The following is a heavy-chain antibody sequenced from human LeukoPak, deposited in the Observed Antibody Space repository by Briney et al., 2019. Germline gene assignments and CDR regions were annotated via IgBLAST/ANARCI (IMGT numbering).Heavy chain of an antibody. CDR2: IYHSGST. D-gene: IGHD3-22*01. CDR3: ARAGHYDSSGYYYYYGMDV. V-gene: IGHV4-30-2*01. J-gene: IGHJ6*02. CDR1: GGSISSGGYS. Sequence: SETLSLTCAVSGGSISSGGYSWSWIRQPPGKGLEWIGYIYHSGSTYYNPSLKSRVTISVDRSKNQFSLKLSSVTAADTAVYYCARAGHYDSSGYYYYYGMDVWGQGTTVTVSS.